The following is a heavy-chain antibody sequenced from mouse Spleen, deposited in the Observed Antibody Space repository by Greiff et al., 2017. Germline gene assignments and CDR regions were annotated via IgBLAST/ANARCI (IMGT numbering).Heavy chain of an antibody. CDR1: GFTFSDYG. CDR2: ISNLAYSI. Sequence: EVQVVESGGGLVKPGGSLKLSCAASGFTFSDYGMAWVRQAPGKGPEWVAFISNLAYSIYYADTVTGRFTISRENAKNTLYLEMSSLRSEDTAMYYCARPSSLLRPYWYFDVWGAGTTVTVSS. D-gene: IGHD1-2*01. V-gene: IGHV5-15*01. CDR3: ARPSSLLRPYWYFDV. J-gene: IGHJ1*01.